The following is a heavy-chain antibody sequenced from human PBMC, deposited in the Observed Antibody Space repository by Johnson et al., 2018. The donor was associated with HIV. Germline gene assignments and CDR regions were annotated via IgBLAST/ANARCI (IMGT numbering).Heavy chain of an antibody. D-gene: IGHD1-7*01. CDR2: INWNGGST. V-gene: IGHV3-20*04. J-gene: IGHJ3*02. CDR3: AGVRPGDNWNSGAFDI. CDR1: GFTFDDYG. Sequence: VQLVESGGGVVRPGGSLRLSCAASGFTFDDYGMSWVRQAPGKGLEWVSGINWNGGSTGYADSVKGRFTISRDNAKNSLYLQLNSLRAEDTALYYCAGVRPGDNWNSGAFDIWGQGTMVTVSS.